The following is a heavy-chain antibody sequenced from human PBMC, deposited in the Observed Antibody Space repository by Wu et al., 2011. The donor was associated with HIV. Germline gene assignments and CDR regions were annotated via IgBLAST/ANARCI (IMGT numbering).Heavy chain of an antibody. CDR1: GYTFTSYD. CDR3: ARVPXWPAAIDFYYMDV. J-gene: IGHJ6*03. V-gene: IGHV1-8*02. D-gene: IGHD2-2*01. CDR2: MNPNSGNT. Sequence: QVQLVQSGAEVKKPGASVKVSCKASGYTFTSYDINWVRQATGQGLEWMGWMNPNSGNTGYAQKFQGRVTMTRNTSISTAYMELSSLRSEDTAVYYCARVPXWPAAIDFYYMDVWGKGPRSPSP.